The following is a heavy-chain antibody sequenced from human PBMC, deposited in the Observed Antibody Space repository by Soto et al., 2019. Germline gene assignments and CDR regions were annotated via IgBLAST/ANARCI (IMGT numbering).Heavy chain of an antibody. CDR1: GFTFSSYG. CDR3: AKGYYDILTGYYFYYYYYGMDV. Sequence: PGGSLRLSCAASGFTFSSYGMHWVRQAPGKGLEWVAVISYDGSNKYYADSVKGRFTISRDNSKNTLYLQMNSLRAEDTAVYYCAKGYYDILTGYYFYYYYYGMDVWGQGTTVTVSS. V-gene: IGHV3-30*18. J-gene: IGHJ6*02. D-gene: IGHD3-9*01. CDR2: ISYDGSNK.